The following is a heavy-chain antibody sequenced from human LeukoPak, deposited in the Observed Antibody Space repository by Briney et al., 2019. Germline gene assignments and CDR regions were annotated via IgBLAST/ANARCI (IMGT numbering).Heavy chain of an antibody. Sequence: GASVKVSCKASGYTLTGYYMHWVRQAPGQGLEWIGWINPNRGGTNYAQKFQGRVTMTRDTSISTAYMELSRLRSDDTAVYYCARDYHDSSSWSGVGNLFDPGGEGTLVTV. J-gene: IGHJ5*02. D-gene: IGHD6-13*01. CDR2: INPNRGGT. CDR3: ARDYHDSSSWSGVGNLFDP. V-gene: IGHV1-2*02. CDR1: GYTLTGYY.